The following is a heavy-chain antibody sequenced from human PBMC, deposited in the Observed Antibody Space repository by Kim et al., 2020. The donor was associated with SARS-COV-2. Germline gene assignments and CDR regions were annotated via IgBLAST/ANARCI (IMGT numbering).Heavy chain of an antibody. CDR2: T. J-gene: IGHJ4*02. D-gene: IGHD4-17*01. V-gene: IGHV1-18*01. CDR3: ARGAYGDVSFDY. Sequence: TMYGQKCQGRVSMNTDTSTNTAYLELWSLRYDDTAMYYCARGAYGDVSFDYWGQGTLVTVSS.